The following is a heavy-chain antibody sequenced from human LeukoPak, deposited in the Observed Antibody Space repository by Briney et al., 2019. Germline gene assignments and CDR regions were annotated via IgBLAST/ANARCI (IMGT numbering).Heavy chain of an antibody. Sequence: GGSLRLSCAASGFTFSSYAMHWVRQAPGKGLEWVAVISYDGKNKYYADSVKGRFTISRDNSKHTLYLQMNSLRAESTAVYCIARGLGLLLVLQFGDYWGQGTLVTVSS. CDR1: GFTFSSYA. V-gene: IGHV3-30*04. CDR2: ISYDGKNK. J-gene: IGHJ4*02. CDR3: ARGLGLLLVLQFGDY. D-gene: IGHD4-11*01.